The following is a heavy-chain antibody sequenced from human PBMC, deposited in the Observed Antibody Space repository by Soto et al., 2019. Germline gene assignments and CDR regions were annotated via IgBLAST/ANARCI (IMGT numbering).Heavy chain of an antibody. CDR2: IVVGSGNT. V-gene: IGHV1-58*01. Sequence: SVKVSCKASGFTFTSSAVQWVRQARGQRLEWIGWIVVGSGNTNYAQKFQERVTITRDMSTSTAYMELSSLRSEDTAVYYCAAFHYDIATAYRWLRDYWGQGTLVTVSS. D-gene: IGHD3-9*01. CDR1: GFTFTSSA. J-gene: IGHJ4*02. CDR3: AAFHYDIATAYRWLRDY.